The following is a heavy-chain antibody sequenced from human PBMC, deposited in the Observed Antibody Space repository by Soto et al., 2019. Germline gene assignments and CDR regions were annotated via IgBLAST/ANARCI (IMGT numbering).Heavy chain of an antibody. J-gene: IGHJ4*02. D-gene: IGHD2-15*01. CDR2: INAGNGNT. V-gene: IGHV1-3*05. Sequence: QVQLVQSGAEEKKPGASVKVSCKASGYTFTSYAMHWVRQAPGQRLEWMGWINAGNGNTKCSQKFQGRVTITRDTSASTAYMELSSLRSEDTAVYYCARDLGYARPDYWGQGTLVTVSS. CDR3: ARDLGYARPDY. CDR1: GYTFTSYA.